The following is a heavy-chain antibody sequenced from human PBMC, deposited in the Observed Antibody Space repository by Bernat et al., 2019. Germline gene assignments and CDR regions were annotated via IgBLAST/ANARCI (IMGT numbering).Heavy chain of an antibody. CDR2: CSSTSRYI. D-gene: IGHD3-10*01. V-gene: IGHV3-21*01. CDR1: GFTFSSYS. Sequence: EVQLVESGGGLVKPGGSLRLSCAASGFTFSSYSMNWVRQAPGEGLEWVSFCSSTSRYIYYADSVKGRFTISRDNAKNSLYLQMNSLRAEDTAVYYCARAPFYGSGSYYSDYYYYYMDVWGKGTTVTVSS. J-gene: IGHJ6*03. CDR3: ARAPFYGSGSYYSDYYYYYMDV.